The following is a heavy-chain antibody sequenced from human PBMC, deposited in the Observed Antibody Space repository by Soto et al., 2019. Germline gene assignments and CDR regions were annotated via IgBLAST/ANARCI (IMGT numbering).Heavy chain of an antibody. V-gene: IGHV5-10-1*01. CDR1: GYSFTSYW. Sequence: PGESLKISCQGSGYSFTSYWISWVRQMPGKGLEWMGRIDPSDSFINYSPSFQGHVTISADKSISTAYLQWSSLKASDTAMYYCARHPHGAYSRPSGWLDPWGQGTLVTVSS. CDR3: ARHPHGAYSRPSGWLDP. CDR2: IDPSDSFI. D-gene: IGHD6-6*01. J-gene: IGHJ5*02.